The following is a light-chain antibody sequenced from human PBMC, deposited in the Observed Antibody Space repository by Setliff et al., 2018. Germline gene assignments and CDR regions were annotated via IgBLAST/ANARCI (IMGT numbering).Light chain of an antibody. CDR3: CPYAGRSTFRVI. CDR1: TSDLGSYNL. V-gene: IGLV2-23*02. Sequence: QSALTQPASVSGSPGQSITISCTGATSDLGSYNLVSWYQQHPGEAPKLILYEVTQRPSGVSIRFSGSKSGSTASLTISGLQAEDEADYYCCPYAGRSTFRVIFGGGTKVTVL. CDR2: EVT. J-gene: IGLJ2*01.